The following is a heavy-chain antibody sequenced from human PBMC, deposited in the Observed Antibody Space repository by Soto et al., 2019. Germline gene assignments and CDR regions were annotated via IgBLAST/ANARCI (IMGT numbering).Heavy chain of an antibody. D-gene: IGHD2-2*01. Sequence: GGSLRLSCAASGFTFSSYAMHWVRQAPGKGLEWVAVISYDGSNKYYADSVKGRFTISRDNSKNTLYLQMNSLRAEHTAVYYCARDHRGYCSSTSCPTRDYYYYYGMDVWGQGTTVTVSS. V-gene: IGHV3-30-3*01. CDR1: GFTFSSYA. J-gene: IGHJ6*02. CDR3: ARDHRGYCSSTSCPTRDYYYYYGMDV. CDR2: ISYDGSNK.